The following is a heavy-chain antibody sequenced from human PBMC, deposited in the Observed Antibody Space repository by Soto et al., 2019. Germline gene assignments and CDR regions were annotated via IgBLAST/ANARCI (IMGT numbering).Heavy chain of an antibody. V-gene: IGHV3-53*01. CDR3: ETWHEREHAYEV. D-gene: IGHD1-1*01. CDR2: LYDVDGS. J-gene: IGHJ3*01. CDR1: GLTISGKKY. Sequence: DVQLVESGGGLTQPGESLRLSCAAFGLTISGKKYVAWLRQAPGKGLEWVSALYDVDGSFYADSVQGRFTTSSDSSKTTVYHQMNDLRSDDTAVYYCETWHEREHAYEVWSQVTTVTVSS.